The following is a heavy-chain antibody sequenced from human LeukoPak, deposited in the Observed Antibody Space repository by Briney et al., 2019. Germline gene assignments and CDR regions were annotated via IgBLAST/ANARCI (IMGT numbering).Heavy chain of an antibody. J-gene: IGHJ3*02. Sequence: GGSLRLSCAASGFTFGSYGMHWVRQAPGKGLEWVAVISYDGSNKYYADSVKGRFTISRDNSKNTLYLQMNSLRAEDTAVYYCANIETEGYSRQVHDAFDIWGQGTMVTVSS. CDR3: ANIETEGYSRQVHDAFDI. D-gene: IGHD6-13*01. CDR2: ISYDGSNK. V-gene: IGHV3-30*18. CDR1: GFTFGSYG.